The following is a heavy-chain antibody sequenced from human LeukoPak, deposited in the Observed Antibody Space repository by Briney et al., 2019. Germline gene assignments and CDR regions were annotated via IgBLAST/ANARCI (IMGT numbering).Heavy chain of an antibody. D-gene: IGHD2-2*01. CDR2: ISGSGGST. J-gene: IGHJ4*02. CDR1: GFTFSSYA. CDR3: AKIGGYCSSTSCSDY. Sequence: GGSLRLSCAASGFTFSSYAMSWVRQAPGKGLEWVSAISGSGGSTYYADSVKGRFTISRDNSKNTLYLQMNSLRAEDTAVYYCAKIGGYCSSTSCSDYRGQGTLVTVSS. V-gene: IGHV3-23*01.